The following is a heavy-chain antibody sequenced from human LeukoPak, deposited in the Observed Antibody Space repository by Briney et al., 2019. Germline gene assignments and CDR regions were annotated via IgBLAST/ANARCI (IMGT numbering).Heavy chain of an antibody. V-gene: IGHV3-11*04. CDR1: GFTFSDHY. D-gene: IGHD5-12*01. CDR3: AKGGGYEAQYYYYYLDV. Sequence: GGSLRLSCAASGFTFSDHYMSWIRQAPGKGLEWVSYIGSTGSAIYYADSVKGRFTISRDNAKNSLYLQMDSLRADDTAVYYCAKGGGYEAQYYYYYLDVWGKGTTVTISS. J-gene: IGHJ6*03. CDR2: IGSTGSAI.